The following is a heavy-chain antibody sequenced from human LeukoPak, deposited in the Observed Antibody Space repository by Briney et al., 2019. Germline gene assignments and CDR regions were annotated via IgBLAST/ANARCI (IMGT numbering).Heavy chain of an antibody. D-gene: IGHD3-3*01. CDR2: ISGSSGHT. CDR1: GFIVSSNY. CDR3: AKVGFSEMEWLLYSDH. J-gene: IGHJ4*02. Sequence: GGSLRLSCAASGFIVSSNYMSWVRQAPGKGLEWVSAISGSSGHTYYADSVKGRFTISRDNSKNTLYLQMNSLRAEDTAVYYCAKVGFSEMEWLLYSDHWGQGTLVTVSS. V-gene: IGHV3-23*01.